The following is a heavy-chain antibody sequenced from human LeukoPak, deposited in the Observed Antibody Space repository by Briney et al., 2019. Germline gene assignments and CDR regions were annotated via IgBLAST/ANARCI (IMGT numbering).Heavy chain of an antibody. CDR2: TSGSGGST. CDR3: AKDLIYDSSGYYGY. D-gene: IGHD3-22*01. V-gene: IGHV3-23*01. Sequence: HPGGSLRLSCAASGFTFSSYAMSWVRQAPGKGLEWVSATSGSGGSTYYADSVKGRFTISRDNSKNTLYLQMNSLRAEDTAVYYCAKDLIYDSSGYYGYWGQGTLVTVSS. J-gene: IGHJ4*02. CDR1: GFTFSSYA.